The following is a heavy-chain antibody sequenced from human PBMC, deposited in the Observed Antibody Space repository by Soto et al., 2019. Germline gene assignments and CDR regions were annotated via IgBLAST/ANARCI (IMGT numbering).Heavy chain of an antibody. CDR1: GDSVPSNSAA. J-gene: IGHJ5*02. Sequence: WQAQSLTCVLPGDSVPSNSAAWNWIRQSPSRGLEWLGRTYYRSKWYNDYAVSVKRRITINPDTSKNQFSLQLNSVTPEDTAVYYCAIEGEGNSRLEHWCPASRATDP. CDR3: AIEGEGNSRLEHWCPASRATDP. V-gene: IGHV6-1*01. CDR2: TYYRSKWYN. D-gene: IGHD2-8*02.